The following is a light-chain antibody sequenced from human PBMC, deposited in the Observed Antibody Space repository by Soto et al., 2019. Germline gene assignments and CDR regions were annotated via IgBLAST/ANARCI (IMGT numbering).Light chain of an antibody. Sequence: ILLTQSADTLALAPGGIATLSCKASQTVTSGYLAWYQQKPGQAPRLLIYGVSTGATGIPDRFSGSGSGTDFTLTISRLEPQDLAVYFCKVSGSSSKKFGQGTKVDIK. CDR1: QTVTSGY. CDR2: GVS. J-gene: IGKJ1*01. V-gene: IGKV3-20*01. CDR3: KVSGSSSKK.